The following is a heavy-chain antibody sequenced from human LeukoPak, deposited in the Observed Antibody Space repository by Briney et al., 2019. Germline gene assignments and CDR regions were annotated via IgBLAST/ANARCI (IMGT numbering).Heavy chain of an antibody. J-gene: IGHJ6*03. CDR3: ARDIYDYVWGSGKYYYYMDV. CDR1: GFTFSSYE. Sequence: GGSLRLSCAASGFTFSSYEMNWVRQAPGKGLEWVSYISSSGSTIYYADSVKGRFTISRDNAKNSLYLQMNSLRAEDTAVYYCARDIYDYVWGSGKYYYYMDVWGKGTTVTISS. D-gene: IGHD3-16*01. CDR2: ISSSGSTI. V-gene: IGHV3-48*03.